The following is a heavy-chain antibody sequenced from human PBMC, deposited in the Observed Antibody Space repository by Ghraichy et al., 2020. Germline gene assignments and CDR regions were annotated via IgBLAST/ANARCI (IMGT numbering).Heavy chain of an antibody. V-gene: IGHV3-23*01. CDR3: ASRPDTSGYWSYYFDY. CDR1: GISFTRYG. J-gene: IGHJ4*02. CDR2: IGANGANA. D-gene: IGHD3-22*01. Sequence: GSLRLSCAASGISFTRYGMSWVRQAPGKGLEWVSSIGANGANAYYADSVKGRFTISRDNSKNTLYLQLNSLRAEDTAIYYCASRPDTSGYWSYYFDYWGQGTLVTVSS.